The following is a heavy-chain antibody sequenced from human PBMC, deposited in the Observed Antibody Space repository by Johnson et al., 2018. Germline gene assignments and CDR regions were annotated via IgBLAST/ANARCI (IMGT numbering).Heavy chain of an antibody. CDR2: FHSDGRT. Sequence: VQLVQSGGGLVQPGGSLRLCCAASGFSVGSNYMTWVRQAPWGGLAWVSLFHSDGRTSSADSGKGRFTISRDNSKNTVYLQMNRPRPEDTAVYFRARRDDYGNAFDIWGQGTMVTVSS. CDR3: ARRDDYGNAFDI. J-gene: IGHJ3*02. D-gene: IGHD4-17*01. V-gene: IGHV3-66*02. CDR1: GFSVGSNY.